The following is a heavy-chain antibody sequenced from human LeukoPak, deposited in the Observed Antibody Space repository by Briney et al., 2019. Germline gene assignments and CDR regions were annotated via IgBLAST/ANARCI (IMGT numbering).Heavy chain of an antibody. Sequence: TGGSLRLSCAASGFTFSDFYMSWIRQAPGKGLEWVSYISSSGSTIYYADSVKGRFTISRDNAKNSLYLQMNSLRAEDTAVYYCARRGSSGYFFDSWGKGTLVTVSS. CDR2: ISSSGSTI. D-gene: IGHD3-22*01. CDR3: ARRGSSGYFFDS. V-gene: IGHV3-11*04. J-gene: IGHJ4*02. CDR1: GFTFSDFY.